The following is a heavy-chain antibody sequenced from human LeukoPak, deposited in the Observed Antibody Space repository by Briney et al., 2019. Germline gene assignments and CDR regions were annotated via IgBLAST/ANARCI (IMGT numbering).Heavy chain of an antibody. V-gene: IGHV3-21*01. Sequence: GGSLRLSCAASGFTFSAYSMSWVRQAPGKELEWVSSISHSNTYIYYSDSVRGRFTISRDNAKNSLYLQLNSLGAEDTAIYYCARDLSSWRYFDFWGQGTLVTVSS. CDR3: ARDLSSWRYFDF. D-gene: IGHD6-13*01. J-gene: IGHJ4*02. CDR2: ISHSNTYI. CDR1: GFTFSAYS.